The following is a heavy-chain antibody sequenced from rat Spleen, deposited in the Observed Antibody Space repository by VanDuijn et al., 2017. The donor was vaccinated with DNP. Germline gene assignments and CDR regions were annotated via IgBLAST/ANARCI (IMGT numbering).Heavy chain of an antibody. Sequence: QVQLQQSGAELAKPGSSVMISCRASGYTFTTYYIGWIKQTTRQGLEYIGYINMGSGGTNYNEKFKGKATLTGGKSSSTAFMQLSSLYLQMNSLKSEDTATYYCARGSTSIYWYFDFWGPGTMVTVSS. CDR1: GYTFTTYY. CDR2: INMGSGGT. J-gene: IGHJ1*01. CDR3: DTATYYCARGSTSIYWYFDF. V-gene: IGHV1-43*01. D-gene: IGHD1-1*01.